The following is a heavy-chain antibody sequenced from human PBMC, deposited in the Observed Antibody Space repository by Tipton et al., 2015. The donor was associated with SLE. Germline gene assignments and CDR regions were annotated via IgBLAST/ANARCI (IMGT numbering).Heavy chain of an antibody. J-gene: IGHJ4*02. CDR2: IYTSGST. CDR1: GGSISSSSYY. V-gene: IGHV4-61*05. CDR3: ARQASDYDILTGYWGSYFDY. Sequence: TLSLTCTVSGGSISSSSYYWGWIRQPPGKGLEWIGYIYTSGSTNYNPSLKSRVTISVDTSKNQFSLKLSSVTAADTAVYYCARQASDYDILTGYWGSYFDYWGQGTLVTVYS. D-gene: IGHD3-9*01.